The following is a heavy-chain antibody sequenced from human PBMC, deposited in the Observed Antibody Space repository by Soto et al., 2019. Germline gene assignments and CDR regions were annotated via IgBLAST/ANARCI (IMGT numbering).Heavy chain of an antibody. D-gene: IGHD2-15*01. Sequence: GASVRVSCKASGGTFSIYAISWVRQAPGQGLEWMGGIIPILGTANYAQKFQGRVTITEDESTSTAYMELSSLRSEDTAVYYCARATAGYCSGGSCYGTYYYGMDVWGQGTTVTVSS. J-gene: IGHJ6*02. CDR1: GGTFSIYA. V-gene: IGHV1-69*13. CDR3: ARATAGYCSGGSCYGTYYYGMDV. CDR2: IIPILGTA.